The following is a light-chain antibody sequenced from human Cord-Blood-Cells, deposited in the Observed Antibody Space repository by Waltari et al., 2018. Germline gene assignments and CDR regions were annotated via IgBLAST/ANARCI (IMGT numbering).Light chain of an antibody. V-gene: IGKV2-28*01. CDR2: LGS. CDR1: QSLLHSNGYNY. J-gene: IGKJ2*01. CDR3: MQALQTPYT. Sequence: DIVMTQSPLSLPVTPGEPASIPCRPSQSLLHSNGYNYLHWYLQKPGQSPQLLIYLGSNRASGVPDRFSGSGSGTDFTLKISRVEAEDVGVYYCMQALQTPYTFGQGTKLEIK.